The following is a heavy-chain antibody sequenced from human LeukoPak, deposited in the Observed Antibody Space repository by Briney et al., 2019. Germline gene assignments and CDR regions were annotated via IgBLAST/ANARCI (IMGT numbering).Heavy chain of an antibody. CDR3: ARVYDSSGYPLDY. CDR2: INAGNGNT. V-gene: IGHV1-3*01. J-gene: IGHJ4*02. CDR1: GYTFTSYA. D-gene: IGHD3-22*01. Sequence: ASVKVSCKASGYTFTSYAMHWVRQAPGQRPEWMGWINAGNGNTKYSQKFQGRVTITRDTSASTAYMELSSLRSEDTAVYYCARVYDSSGYPLDYWGQGTLVTVSS.